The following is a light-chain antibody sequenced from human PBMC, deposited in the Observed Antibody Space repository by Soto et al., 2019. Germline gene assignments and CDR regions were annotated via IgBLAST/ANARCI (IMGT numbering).Light chain of an antibody. CDR1: QDISNY. J-gene: IGKJ2*01. CDR2: DAS. CDR3: HQDDNLPHT. V-gene: IGKV1-33*01. Sequence: DIQMTQCPSSLSASVGDRVTITCQASQDISNYLIWYQQKPGKATKLLIYDASNFVKGVPSRFSGIGAGTYFTFSSSNLQPEDIASYYCHQDDNLPHTFGQGTELEIK.